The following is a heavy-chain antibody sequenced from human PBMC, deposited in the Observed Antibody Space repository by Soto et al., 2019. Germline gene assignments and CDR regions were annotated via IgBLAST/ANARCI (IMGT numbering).Heavy chain of an antibody. D-gene: IGHD2-15*01. CDR1: GGSISSSSYY. Sequence: ASETLSLTCTVSGGSISSSSYYWGWIRQPPGKGLEWIGSIYYSGSTYYNPSLKSRVTISVDTSKNQFSLKLSSVTAADTAVYYCARSTVEHAFDIWGQGTMVTVSS. CDR3: ARSTVEHAFDI. CDR2: IYYSGST. J-gene: IGHJ3*02. V-gene: IGHV4-39*01.